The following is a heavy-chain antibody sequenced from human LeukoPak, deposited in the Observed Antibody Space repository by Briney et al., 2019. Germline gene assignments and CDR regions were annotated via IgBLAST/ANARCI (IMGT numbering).Heavy chain of an antibody. CDR1: GGSISSYY. CDR3: ARVSAPGYSSSWFYFDY. V-gene: IGHV4-59*12. Sequence: PSETLSLTCTVSGGSISSYYWSWIRQPPGKGLEWIGYIYYSGSTYYNPSLKSRVTISVDTSKNQFSLKLSSVTAADTAVYYCARVSAPGYSSSWFYFDYWGQGTLVTVSS. J-gene: IGHJ4*02. D-gene: IGHD6-13*01. CDR2: IYYSGST.